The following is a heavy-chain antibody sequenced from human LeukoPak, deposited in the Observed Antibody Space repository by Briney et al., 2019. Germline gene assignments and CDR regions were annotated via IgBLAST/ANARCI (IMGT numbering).Heavy chain of an antibody. CDR1: RFTFSACG. CDR3: AKGTAVDRQYFEN. V-gene: IGHV3-30*18. Sequence: GGSMRLSCAASRFTFSACGMHWVRQAPGKGLEWVAAISFDGSHKYYADSVKGRFTISRDNSMNTLYLQMNSLRAEDTAVYYCAKGTAVDRQYFENWGQGTLVTVSS. CDR2: ISFDGSHK. D-gene: IGHD1-1*01. J-gene: IGHJ4*02.